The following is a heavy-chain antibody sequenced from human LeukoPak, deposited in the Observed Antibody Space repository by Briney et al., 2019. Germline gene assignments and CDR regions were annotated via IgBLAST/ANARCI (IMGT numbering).Heavy chain of an antibody. CDR3: ARADSRGSGSSGWFDP. CDR1: GFTFSSYA. J-gene: IGHJ5*02. Sequence: GGSLRLSXAASGFTFSSYAMSWVRQAPGKGLEWVSAISGSGGSTYYADSVKGRFTISRDNSKNTLYLQMNSLRAEDTAIFYCARADSRGSGSSGWFDPWGQGTLVTVSS. CDR2: ISGSGGST. V-gene: IGHV3-23*01. D-gene: IGHD3-10*01.